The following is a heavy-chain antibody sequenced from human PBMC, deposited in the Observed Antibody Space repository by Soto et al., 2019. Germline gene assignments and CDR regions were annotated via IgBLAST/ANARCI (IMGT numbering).Heavy chain of an antibody. Sequence: QVQLVQSGAEVKKPGSSVKVSCKASGGTFSSYAISWVRQAPGYGLEWMGGIIPIFGTANYAQKFQGRVTITADESTSTAYMELSSQRSEDMAVYYCARAVLGYSRSAPHDAFDIRCQGTMVTVSS. J-gene: IGHJ3*02. D-gene: IGHD6-13*01. CDR3: ARAVLGYSRSAPHDAFDI. CDR2: IIPIFGTA. V-gene: IGHV1-69*01. CDR1: GGTFSSYA.